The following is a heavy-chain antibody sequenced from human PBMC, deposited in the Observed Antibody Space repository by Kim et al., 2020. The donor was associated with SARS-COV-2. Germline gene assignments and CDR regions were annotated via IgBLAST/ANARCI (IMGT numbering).Heavy chain of an antibody. Sequence: ASVKVSCKASGYTFTSQGINWVRQAPGQGPEWMGWISPLNGKTKFAQKFQGRVVMTRETSTTTVEMELRSLTSEATAVYYCARDGGITRGIVVWGQGTPV. J-gene: IGHJ6*02. CDR3: ARDGGITRGIVV. CDR1: GYTFTSQG. CDR2: ISPLNGKT. D-gene: IGHD1-7*01. V-gene: IGHV1-18*01.